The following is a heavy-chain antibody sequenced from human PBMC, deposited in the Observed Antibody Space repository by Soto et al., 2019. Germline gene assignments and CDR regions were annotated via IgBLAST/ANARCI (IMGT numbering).Heavy chain of an antibody. D-gene: IGHD3-22*01. CDR1: GFTFSDYY. V-gene: IGHV3-11*05. CDR3: ARSLDYYDSSGYSGY. CDR2: ISSSSSYT. J-gene: IGHJ4*02. Sequence: QVQLVESGGGLVKPGGSLRLSCAASGFTFSDYYMSWIRQAPGKGLEWVSYISSSSSYTNYADSVKGRFIISRDNAKNSLYLQMNSLRAEDTAVYYCARSLDYYDSSGYSGYWGQGTLVTVSS.